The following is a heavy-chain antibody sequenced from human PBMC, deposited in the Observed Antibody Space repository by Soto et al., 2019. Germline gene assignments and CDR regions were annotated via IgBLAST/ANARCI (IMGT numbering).Heavy chain of an antibody. Sequence: GGSLRLSYVASGFFLRDFGMHWVRQAPGKGLEWVSVIWYDGSNTYQGESVKGRFTMSRDISKNTLYLQMDSLRPEDTAVYYCAIAIAGKWHPFDYWGHRTLVTVSS. CDR1: GFFLRDFG. D-gene: IGHD1-1*01. CDR3: AIAIAGKWHPFDY. V-gene: IGHV3-33*01. J-gene: IGHJ4*01. CDR2: IWYDGSNT.